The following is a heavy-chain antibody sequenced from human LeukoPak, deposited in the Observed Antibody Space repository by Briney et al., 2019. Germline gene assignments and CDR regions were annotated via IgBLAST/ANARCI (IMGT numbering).Heavy chain of an antibody. V-gene: IGHV4-34*01. D-gene: IGHD2-2*03. CDR2: INHSGST. CDR1: GGSFSGYY. CDR3: AISGYCSSTSCCDFDY. J-gene: IGHJ4*02. Sequence: SETLSLTCAVYGGSFSGYYWSWIRQPPGKGLEWIGEINHSGSTNYNPSLKSRVTISVDTSKNQFSLKLSSVTAADTAVYYCAISGYCSSTSCCDFDYWGQGTLVTVSS.